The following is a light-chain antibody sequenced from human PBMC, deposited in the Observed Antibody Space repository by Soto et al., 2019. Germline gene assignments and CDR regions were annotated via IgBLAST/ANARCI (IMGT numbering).Light chain of an antibody. Sequence: DIQMTQSPSTLSASVGDRVTITCRASQSISSWLAWYQQKPGKAPKLLIYKASSLESGVPSRFSGIGSVTEFTLTISSLQPDDFATYYCQQYNSYPWTFGQGTKVEIK. J-gene: IGKJ1*01. CDR1: QSISSW. CDR2: KAS. V-gene: IGKV1-5*03. CDR3: QQYNSYPWT.